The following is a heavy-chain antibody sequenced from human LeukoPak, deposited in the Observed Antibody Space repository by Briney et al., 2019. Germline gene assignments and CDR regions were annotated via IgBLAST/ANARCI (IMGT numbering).Heavy chain of an antibody. J-gene: IGHJ4*02. CDR3: ARDLQYYYDSSGYYFDY. CDR2: ISYDGSNK. Sequence: GGSLRLSCAASGFTFSSYAMHWVRQAPGKGLEWVAVISYDGSNKYYADSVKGRSTISRDNSKNTLYLQMNSLRAEDTAVYYCARDLQYYYDSSGYYFDYWGQGTLVTVSS. V-gene: IGHV3-30-3*01. CDR1: GFTFSSYA. D-gene: IGHD3-22*01.